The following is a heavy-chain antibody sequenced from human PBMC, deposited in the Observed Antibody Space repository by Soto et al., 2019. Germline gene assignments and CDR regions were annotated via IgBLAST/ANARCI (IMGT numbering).Heavy chain of an antibody. V-gene: IGHV3-48*02. J-gene: IGHJ4*02. CDR3: ARDLGWAFDS. CDR1: GFTLRTFS. D-gene: IGHD6-19*01. CDR2: ISGGGRPI. Sequence: EVQLVESGGASVQLGGSLTPSCPASGFTLRTFSMNWVRQAPGRGLEWISYISGGGRPISYADSVKGRFTISRDNAKNSVYLQMDSLTDEDTAVYYCARDLGWAFDSWGQGTLVTVSS.